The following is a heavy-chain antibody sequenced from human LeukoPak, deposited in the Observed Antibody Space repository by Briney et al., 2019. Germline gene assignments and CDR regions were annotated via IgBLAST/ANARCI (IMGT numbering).Heavy chain of an antibody. CDR2: MNPNSGNT. J-gene: IGHJ6*03. CDR1: GYTFTSYD. V-gene: IGHV1-8*01. D-gene: IGHD2-2*01. CDR3: ASSLIVVVPAAMDV. Sequence: ASVKVSCKASGYTFTSYDINWVRQATGQGLEWMGWMNPNSGNTGYAQKFQGRVTMTRNTSISTAYMELSRLRSDDTAVYYCASSLIVVVPAAMDVWGKGTTVTVSS.